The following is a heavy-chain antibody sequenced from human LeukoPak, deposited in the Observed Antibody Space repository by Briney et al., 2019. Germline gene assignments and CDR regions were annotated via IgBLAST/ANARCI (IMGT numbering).Heavy chain of an antibody. CDR2: TYSSGST. J-gene: IGHJ4*02. V-gene: IGHV4-4*07. CDR1: GGSIRSFY. Sequence: PSETLSLTCTVSGGSIRSFYWSWIRPPAGKGLEWIGRTYSSGSTIYNPSLKSRVTMSVDTSKNQFSLKLRSVTAAETAVYYCARGGGVFDYWGQGTLVTVSS. D-gene: IGHD2-21*01. CDR3: ARGGGVFDY.